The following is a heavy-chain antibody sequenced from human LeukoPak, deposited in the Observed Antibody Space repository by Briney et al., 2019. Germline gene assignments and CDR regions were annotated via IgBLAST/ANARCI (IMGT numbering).Heavy chain of an antibody. D-gene: IGHD6-19*01. J-gene: IGHJ6*03. CDR3: ARVGSSGWLSYYYYYMDV. CDR1: GGSISSYY. Sequence: SETLSLTCTVSGGSISSYYWSWIRQPPGKGLEWIGYIYYSGSTNYNPSLKSRFTISVDTSKNQFSLKLSSVTAADTAVYYCARVGSSGWLSYYYYYMDVWGKGTTVTVSS. V-gene: IGHV4-59*01. CDR2: IYYSGST.